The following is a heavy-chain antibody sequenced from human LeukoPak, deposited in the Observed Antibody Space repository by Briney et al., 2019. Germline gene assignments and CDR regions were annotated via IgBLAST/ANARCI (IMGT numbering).Heavy chain of an antibody. CDR3: ARWGSGYSDY. D-gene: IGHD3-22*01. J-gene: IGHJ4*02. CDR1: GFTFSTSW. CDR2: IKKDGSQK. V-gene: IGHV3-7*03. Sequence: PGGSLRLSCEASGFTFSTSWMSWVRQAPGKGLKWVANIKKDGSQKYYVDSVKGRFTISRDNAKNSLYLQMNSLRAEDTALYYCARWGSGYSDYWGQGTLVTVSS.